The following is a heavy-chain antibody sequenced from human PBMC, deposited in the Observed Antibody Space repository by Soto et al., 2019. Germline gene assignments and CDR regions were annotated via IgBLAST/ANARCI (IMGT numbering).Heavy chain of an antibody. CDR1: GFTFSGFA. D-gene: IGHD3-3*01. Sequence: QVQLVESGGGVVQPGRSLRLSCAASGFTFSGFAMHWVRQAPGKGLEWVAVTSYDEGNKYYAASVKGRFTISRDNSKKALYLQMNSLRAEDTGVYYCARTGVDACDIRGQGSMVTVSS. J-gene: IGHJ3*02. CDR3: ARTGVDACDI. CDR2: TSYDEGNK. V-gene: IGHV3-30-3*01.